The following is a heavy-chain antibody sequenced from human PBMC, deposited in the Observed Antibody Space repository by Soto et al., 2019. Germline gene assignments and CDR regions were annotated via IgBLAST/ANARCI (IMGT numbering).Heavy chain of an antibody. Sequence: SETLSLTCTVSGGSVSSGSYYWSWIRQPPGRRLEWIGYIDSNGGTSYNPSLQSRVTISIDTSTKQFFLKLSSVTAADTAVYYCVRQGFGRLHGLVVVWGQGTTVTVSS. CDR2: IDSNGGT. D-gene: IGHD3-10*01. J-gene: IGHJ6*02. CDR3: VRQGFGRLHGLVVV. CDR1: GGSVSSGSYY. V-gene: IGHV4-61*01.